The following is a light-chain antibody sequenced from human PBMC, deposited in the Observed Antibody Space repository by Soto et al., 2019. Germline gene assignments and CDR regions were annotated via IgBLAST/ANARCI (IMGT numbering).Light chain of an antibody. V-gene: IGKV1-39*01. Sequence: IQMTQSPSSLSASVGDRVTINCRASQSIGKYLHWYQQKSGEAPKLLIYGASILQGGVPARFIGSGSGTHFTLTISSLQPEDFATYYCQQSFRTLLTFGGGTKVEIK. CDR1: QSIGKY. J-gene: IGKJ4*01. CDR3: QQSFRTLLT. CDR2: GAS.